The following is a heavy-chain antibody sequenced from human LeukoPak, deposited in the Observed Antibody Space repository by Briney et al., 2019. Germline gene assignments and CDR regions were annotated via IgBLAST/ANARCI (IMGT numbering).Heavy chain of an antibody. CDR1: GFSFTYYG. D-gene: IGHD3-10*01. J-gene: IGHJ4*02. CDR2: IRYDGTSK. Sequence: GGSLRLSCGASGFSFTYYGMHWVRQAPGKGLDWVAFIRYDGTSKDYADSVKGRFTISRDNAKNSLYLQMNSLRAEDTAVYYCAREQSYGSGSYYVCYFDYWGQGTLVTASS. V-gene: IGHV3-30*02. CDR3: AREQSYGSGSYYVCYFDY.